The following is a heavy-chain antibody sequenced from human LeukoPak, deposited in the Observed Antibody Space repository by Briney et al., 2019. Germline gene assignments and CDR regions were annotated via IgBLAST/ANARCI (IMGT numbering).Heavy chain of an antibody. CDR1: GGSFSGYY. Sequence: PSETLSLTCAVYGGSFSGYYWSWIRQPPGKGLEWIGEINHSGSTNYNPSLKSRVTISVDTSKNQFSLKLSSVTAADTAVYYCARHVYSGSFDVWGQGTTVTVSS. CDR3: ARHVYSGSFDV. V-gene: IGHV4-34*01. J-gene: IGHJ6*02. CDR2: INHSGST. D-gene: IGHD5-12*01.